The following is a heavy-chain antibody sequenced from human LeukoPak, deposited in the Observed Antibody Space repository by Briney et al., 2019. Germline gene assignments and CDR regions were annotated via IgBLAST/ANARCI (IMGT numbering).Heavy chain of an antibody. V-gene: IGHV1-46*01. CDR1: GYTFTSYY. CDR2: INPSGGST. J-gene: IGHJ6*03. D-gene: IGHD5-18*01. Sequence: ASVKVSCKSSGYTFTSYYMHWVRQAPGQGLEWMGIINPSGGSTSYAQKFQGRVTMTRDMSTSTVYMELSSLRSEDTAVYYCARACDTAKVRVSYYYMDVWGKGTTVTVSS. CDR3: ARACDTAKVRVSYYYMDV.